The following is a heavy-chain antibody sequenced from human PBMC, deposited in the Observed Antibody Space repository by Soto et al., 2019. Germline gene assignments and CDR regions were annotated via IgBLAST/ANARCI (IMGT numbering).Heavy chain of an antibody. CDR1: GGSMSGFY. CDR2: VYSSGGT. J-gene: IGHJ5*02. CDR3: ARGQRFSDWFDP. D-gene: IGHD3-3*01. Sequence: ETLSLTCTVSGGSMSGFYWTWIRQPAGKGLEWIGRVYSSGGTHYSPSLKSRVTISLDTSKNQFSLRLLSVTDADTAVYFCARGQRFSDWFDPWGQGTLVTVSS. V-gene: IGHV4-4*07.